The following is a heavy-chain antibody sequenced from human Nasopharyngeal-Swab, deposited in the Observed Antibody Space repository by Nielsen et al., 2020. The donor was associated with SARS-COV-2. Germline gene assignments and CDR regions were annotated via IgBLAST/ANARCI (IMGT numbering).Heavy chain of an antibody. D-gene: IGHD3-10*01. Sequence: VRQAPGKGLEWVAVISYDGSNKYYADSAKGRFTISRDNSKNTLYLQMNSLRAEDTAVYYCARDGFQLWFGELGSGDAFDIWGQGTMVTVSS. J-gene: IGHJ3*02. CDR2: ISYDGSNK. CDR3: ARDGFQLWFGELGSGDAFDI. V-gene: IGHV3-30-3*01.